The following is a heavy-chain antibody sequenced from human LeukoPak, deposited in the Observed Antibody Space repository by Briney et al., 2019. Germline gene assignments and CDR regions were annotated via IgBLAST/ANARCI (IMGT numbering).Heavy chain of an antibody. Sequence: GRSLRLSCAASGFTFSSYGMHWVRQAPGKGLEWVTFIWFDGSDKYYADSVKGRFTISRDNSKNTLYLQMNSLRAEDTANYYCAKRSTGYYFDSWGQGTLVTVSS. CDR3: AKRSTGYYFDS. D-gene: IGHD2-2*01. CDR1: GFTFSSYG. V-gene: IGHV3-33*06. J-gene: IGHJ4*02. CDR2: IWFDGSDK.